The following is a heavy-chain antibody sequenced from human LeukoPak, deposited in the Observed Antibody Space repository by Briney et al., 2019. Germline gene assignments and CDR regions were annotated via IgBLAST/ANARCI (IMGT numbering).Heavy chain of an antibody. CDR3: AREPRRFSGYFDY. D-gene: IGHD1-26*01. CDR1: GGSISNYY. CDR2: IFTSGST. J-gene: IGHJ4*02. Sequence: SETLSLTCIVSGGSISNYYWSWLRPPAGKGLAWIGRIFTSGSTNYNPSLQSRVTISVDQSKNQFSLKLSSVTAADTAICYCAREPRRFSGYFDYWGQGSLVTVSS. V-gene: IGHV4-4*07.